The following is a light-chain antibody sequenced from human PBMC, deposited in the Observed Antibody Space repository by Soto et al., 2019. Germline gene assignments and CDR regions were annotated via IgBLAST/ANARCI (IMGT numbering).Light chain of an antibody. CDR1: QSISRY. CDR3: QQYGSSPPT. CDR2: GTS. J-gene: IGKJ1*01. Sequence: VVALSQGTLSLSPGERTTFSCRATQSISRYLAWYPQNPGQSPSLLIYGTSSSATSTPDRFRVSVTGTNFTLTINSLEPEDFALYYCQQYGSSPPTFGHVTKV. V-gene: IGKV3-20*01.